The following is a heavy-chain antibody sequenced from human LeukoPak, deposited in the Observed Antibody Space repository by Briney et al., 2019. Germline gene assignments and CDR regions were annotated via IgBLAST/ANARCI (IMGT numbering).Heavy chain of an antibody. CDR3: ARAMSTWGGVRNYFDS. V-gene: IGHV3-21*01. D-gene: IGHD3-16*01. Sequence: PGGSLRLSCAASGFTFNTYSMNWVRQAPGKGLEWVSSISSSSTYMSHADSVKGRFTISRDNAKSSLDLQMNSLRAEDTAVYYCARAMSTWGGVRNYFDSWGRGALVTVSS. CDR2: ISSSSTYM. CDR1: GFTFNTYS. J-gene: IGHJ4*02.